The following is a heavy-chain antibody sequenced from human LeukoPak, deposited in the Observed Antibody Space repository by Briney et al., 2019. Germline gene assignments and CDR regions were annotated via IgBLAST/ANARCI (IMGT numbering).Heavy chain of an antibody. CDR1: GFTFRSYA. CDR3: AKDWGYSYGETY. D-gene: IGHD5-18*01. V-gene: IGHV3-23*01. Sequence: PGGSLRLSCAASGFTFRSYAMSWVRQAPGKGLEWVSAISGSGGSTYYADSVKGRFTISRDNSKNTLYLQMNSLRAEDTAVYYCAKDWGYSYGETYWGQGTLVTVSS. J-gene: IGHJ4*02. CDR2: ISGSGGST.